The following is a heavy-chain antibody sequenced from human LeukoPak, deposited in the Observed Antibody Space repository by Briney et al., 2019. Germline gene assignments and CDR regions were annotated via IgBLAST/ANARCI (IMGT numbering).Heavy chain of an antibody. D-gene: IGHD3-22*01. CDR2: IWYDGSNK. J-gene: IGHJ4*02. Sequence: GGSLRLSCAASGFTFSSYGMHWVRQAPGKGLEWVAAIWYDGSNKYYADSVKGRFTISRDNSKNTLYLQMNSLRAEDTAVYYCAKDLYYYDSSGYSPFDYWGQGTLVTVSS. CDR3: AKDLYYYDSSGYSPFDY. V-gene: IGHV3-33*06. CDR1: GFTFSSYG.